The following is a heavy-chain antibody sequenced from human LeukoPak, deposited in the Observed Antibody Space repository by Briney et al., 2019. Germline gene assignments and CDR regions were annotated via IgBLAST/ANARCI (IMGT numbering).Heavy chain of an antibody. CDR2: IYYSGST. D-gene: IGHD3-22*01. V-gene: IGHV4-59*11. J-gene: IGHJ4*02. CDR1: GGSISSHY. Sequence: SETLSLTCTVSGGSISSHYWSWIRQPPGKGLEWIGYIYYSGSTNYNTSLKSRVTISVDTSKNQFSLKLSSVTAADTSVYYCARTDSSGYYPDYWGQGTLVTVSS. CDR3: ARTDSSGYYPDY.